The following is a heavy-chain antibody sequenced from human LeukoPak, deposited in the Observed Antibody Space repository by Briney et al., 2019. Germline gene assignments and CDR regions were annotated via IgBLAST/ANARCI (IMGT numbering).Heavy chain of an antibody. Sequence: GASVKVSCKASGGTFSSYAISWVRQAPGQGLEWMGGIIPIFGTANYAQKFQGRVTITADKSTSTAYMELSGLRSEDTAVYYCARGSTAAGTGWFDPWGQGTLVTVSS. D-gene: IGHD6-13*01. CDR2: IIPIFGTA. V-gene: IGHV1-69*06. CDR3: ARGSTAAGTGWFDP. J-gene: IGHJ5*02. CDR1: GGTFSSYA.